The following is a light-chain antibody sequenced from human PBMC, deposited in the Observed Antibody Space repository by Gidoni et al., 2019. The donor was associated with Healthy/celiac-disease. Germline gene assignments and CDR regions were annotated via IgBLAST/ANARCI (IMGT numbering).Light chain of an antibody. J-gene: IGKJ1*01. Sequence: EIVMTQSPATLSVSPWERTTLSCRASQSVNSNLAWYQQKPGQAPRLLIYGASTRATGIPARFSGSGSGTEFTLTYSISSLQSEDFAVYYCQQYNNWPPWTFGQGTKVEIK. CDR3: QQYNNWPPWT. CDR1: QSVNSN. V-gene: IGKV3-15*01. CDR2: GAS.